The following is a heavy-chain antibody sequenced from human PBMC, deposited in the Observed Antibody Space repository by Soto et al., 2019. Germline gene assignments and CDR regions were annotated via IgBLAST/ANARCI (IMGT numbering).Heavy chain of an antibody. V-gene: IGHV3-11*05. CDR2: ISSSSSYT. Sequence: GGSLRLSCAASGFTFSDYYMSWIRQAPGKGLEWVSYISSSSSYTNYADSVKGRFTISRDNAKNSLYLQMNSLRAEDTAVYYCARAGYYDILTGYSSYYGMDVWGQGTTVTVSS. J-gene: IGHJ6*02. D-gene: IGHD3-9*01. CDR1: GFTFSDYY. CDR3: ARAGYYDILTGYSSYYGMDV.